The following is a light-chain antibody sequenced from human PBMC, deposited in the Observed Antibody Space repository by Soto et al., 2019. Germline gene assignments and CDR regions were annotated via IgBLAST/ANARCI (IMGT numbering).Light chain of an antibody. Sequence: EIVLTQPLCTLSVSPRDRVTLSCRASQSVHINLAWYQQRAGQAPRLLVYGASTKATDMPGRFSGRGSGTEFTLTINNLQSEDFAVYYCQQYRNWPRTFGQGTKVDNK. CDR2: GAS. CDR1: QSVHIN. V-gene: IGKV3-15*01. J-gene: IGKJ1*01. CDR3: QQYRNWPRT.